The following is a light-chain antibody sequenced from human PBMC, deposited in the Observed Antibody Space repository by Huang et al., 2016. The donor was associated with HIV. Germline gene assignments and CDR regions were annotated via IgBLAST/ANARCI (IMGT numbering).Light chain of an antibody. J-gene: IGKJ1*01. CDR1: QDIGND. V-gene: IGKV1-6*01. CDR3: LQDYTYPWT. Sequence: AIQMTQSPASLSASVGDRVTITGRSSQDIGNDLGWYQQRLGKAPKLLVSASSHLQSGGPSRFAGSGSGKHFTLAISGLQPEDFATYYCLQDYTYPWTFGQGTKVEIK. CDR2: ASS.